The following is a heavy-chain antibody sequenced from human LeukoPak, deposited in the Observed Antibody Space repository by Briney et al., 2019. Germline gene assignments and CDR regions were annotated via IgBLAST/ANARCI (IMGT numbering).Heavy chain of an antibody. J-gene: IGHJ4*02. CDR2: ISGSGGST. V-gene: IGHV3-23*01. D-gene: IGHD3-22*01. CDR3: AKDPPGNYYDSSGYPEVPFDY. Sequence: PGGSLRLSCAASGFTFSSYAMSWVRQAPGKGLEWVSAISGSGGSTYYADSVKGRFTISRDNSTNTLSLQTTSLRAEDTAVYYCAKDPPGNYYDSSGYPEVPFDYWGQGTLVTVSS. CDR1: GFTFSSYA.